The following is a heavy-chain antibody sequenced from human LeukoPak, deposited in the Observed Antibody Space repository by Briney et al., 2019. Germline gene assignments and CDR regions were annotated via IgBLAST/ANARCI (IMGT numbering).Heavy chain of an antibody. V-gene: IGHV3-74*01. CDR1: GFTFSSYW. Sequence: GGSLRLSCAASGFTFSSYWMHWVRQTPGKGLVWVSHIKTDGSSTNYADSVKGRFTISRDNAKNSLYLQMNSLRAEDTAVYYCARHRRYCSGGSCYSGYYFDSWGPGTLVTVSS. D-gene: IGHD2-15*01. CDR3: ARHRRYCSGGSCYSGYYFDS. CDR2: IKTDGSST. J-gene: IGHJ4*02.